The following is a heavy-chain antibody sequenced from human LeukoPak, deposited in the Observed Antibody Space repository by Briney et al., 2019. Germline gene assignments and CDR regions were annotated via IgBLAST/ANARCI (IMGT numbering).Heavy chain of an antibody. CDR2: INHSGST. J-gene: IGHJ3*02. CDR1: GGSFSGYY. D-gene: IGHD6-13*01. CDR3: ARGDGAAAGTNAFDI. Sequence: SETPSLTCAVYGGSFSGYYWSWIRQPPGKGLEWIGEINHSGSTNYNPSLKSRVTISVDTSKNQFSLKLSSVTAADTAVYYCARGDGAAAGTNAFDIWGQGTMVTVSS. V-gene: IGHV4-34*01.